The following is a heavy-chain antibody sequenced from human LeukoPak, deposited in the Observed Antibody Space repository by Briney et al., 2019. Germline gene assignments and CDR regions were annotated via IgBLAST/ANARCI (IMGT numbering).Heavy chain of an antibody. Sequence: PGGSLRLSCASSGFTFSRYAMSWVRQAPGKGLEWVSAISGSGGSTYYADSVKGRFTISRDNSKNTLYLQMSSLRAEDTAVYYCVKGLRESSMGRAFDYWGQGTLVTVSS. J-gene: IGHJ4*02. V-gene: IGHV3-23*01. CDR2: ISGSGGST. D-gene: IGHD3-10*01. CDR3: VKGLRESSMGRAFDY. CDR1: GFTFSRYA.